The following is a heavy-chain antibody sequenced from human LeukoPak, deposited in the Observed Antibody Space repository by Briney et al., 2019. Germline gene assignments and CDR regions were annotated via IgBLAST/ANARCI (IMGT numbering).Heavy chain of an antibody. V-gene: IGHV4-61*08. CDR2: IYYSGST. CDR1: GGSISSGGYY. D-gene: IGHD3-3*01. J-gene: IGHJ6*02. Sequence: SETLSLTCTVSGGSISSGGYYWSWIRQHPGKGMEWFGYIYYSGSTYYNPSLKSRVTILVDMSKNQFSLKLSSVTAADTAVYFCARDLRQEWQPNRYGMDVWGQGTTVTGSS. CDR3: ARDLRQEWQPNRYGMDV.